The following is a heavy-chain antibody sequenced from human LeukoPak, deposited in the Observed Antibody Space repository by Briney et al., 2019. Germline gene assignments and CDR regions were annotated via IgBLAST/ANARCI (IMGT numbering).Heavy chain of an antibody. D-gene: IGHD2-2*01. Sequence: PGRSLRLSCAASGFTFSSYGMHWVRQAPGKGLEWVAVIWYDGSNKYYADSVKGRFTISRDNSKNTLYLQMNSLRAEDTAVYYCARAPPGYCSSTSCPGAFDIWGQGTMVTVSS. CDR3: ARAPPGYCSSTSCPGAFDI. CDR1: GFTFSSYG. J-gene: IGHJ3*02. CDR2: IWYDGSNK. V-gene: IGHV3-33*01.